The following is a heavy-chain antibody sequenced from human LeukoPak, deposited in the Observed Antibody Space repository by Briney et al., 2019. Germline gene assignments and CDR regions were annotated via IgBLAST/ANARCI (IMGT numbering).Heavy chain of an antibody. D-gene: IGHD3-3*01. V-gene: IGHV4-39*07. CDR3: AREGYDFWSGYSQPFDY. CDR1: GASISSSSYY. CDR2: ISYSGST. Sequence: NASETLSLTCSVSGASISSSSYYWGWIRQPPGKGLEWIGSISYSGSTYYNPSLKSPVTISVDTSKNQFSLKLSSVTAADTAVYYCAREGYDFWSGYSQPFDYWGQGTLVSVSS. J-gene: IGHJ4*02.